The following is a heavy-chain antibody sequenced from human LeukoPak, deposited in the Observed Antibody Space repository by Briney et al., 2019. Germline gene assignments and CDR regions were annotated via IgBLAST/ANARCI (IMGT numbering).Heavy chain of an antibody. CDR1: GFTFSSYA. J-gene: IGHJ3*02. CDR3: ASRVYDAFDI. CDR2: ISGSGGST. Sequence: GGYLRLSCAASGFTFSSYAMSRVPQAPGKGLEWVSAISGSGGSTYYADSVKGRFTISRDNSKNTLYLQMNSLRAEDTTVYYCASRVYDAFDIWGQGTMVTVSS. V-gene: IGHV3-23*01. D-gene: IGHD5/OR15-5a*01.